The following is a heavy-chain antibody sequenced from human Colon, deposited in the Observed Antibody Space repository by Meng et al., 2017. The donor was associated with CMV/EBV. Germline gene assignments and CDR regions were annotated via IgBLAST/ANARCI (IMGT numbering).Heavy chain of an antibody. J-gene: IGHJ5*02. CDR3: VKGRGYNGYAADA. D-gene: IGHD5-12*01. CDR1: GFIFGDYD. V-gene: IGHV3-30*02. CDR2: IRYDGNKK. Sequence: GESLKISCAASGFIFGDYDMHWVRQAPGKGLEWMTFIRYDGNKKYSVDSVKGRFTISRDNSKSTLHLQMSNLRPGDTALYYCVKGRGYNGYAADAWGQGTLVTVSS.